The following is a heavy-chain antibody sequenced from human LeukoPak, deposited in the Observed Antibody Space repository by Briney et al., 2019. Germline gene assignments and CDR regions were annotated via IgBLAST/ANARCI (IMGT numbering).Heavy chain of an antibody. CDR3: ARGDGRSSPFGY. J-gene: IGHJ4*02. CDR1: GGTFRNYA. CDR2: IIPILGTA. Sequence: SVKVSCKASGGTFRNYAYSWVRQAPGQGLEWMGRIIPILGTANNAQNFQGRVTITTDESTSTAYLEVSSLSSEDTAVYYCARGDGRSSPFGYWGQGTLVTVSS. V-gene: IGHV1-69*05. D-gene: IGHD6-13*01.